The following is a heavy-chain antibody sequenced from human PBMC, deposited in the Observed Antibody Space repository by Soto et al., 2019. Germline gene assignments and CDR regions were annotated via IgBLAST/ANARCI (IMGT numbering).Heavy chain of an antibody. V-gene: IGHV2-5*02. D-gene: IGHD4-4*01. CDR1: GFSLSTSGVG. CDR2: IYWDDDK. CDR3: AHSGDSNYDCGFDY. Sequence: QITLKESGPTLVKPTQTLTLTCTFSGFSLSTSGVGVGWIRQPPGKALEWLALIYWDDDKRYSPSLKSRLTITKDTSKNQVVLTMTTMDPVDTATYYCAHSGDSNYDCGFDYWGQGTLVTVSS. J-gene: IGHJ4*02.